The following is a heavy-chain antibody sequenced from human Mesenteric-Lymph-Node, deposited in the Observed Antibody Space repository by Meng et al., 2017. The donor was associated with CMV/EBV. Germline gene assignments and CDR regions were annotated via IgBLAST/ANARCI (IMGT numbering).Heavy chain of an antibody. D-gene: IGHD2-2*02. CDR2: ISGSGTTI. J-gene: IGHJ5*02. CDR3: AKDGEYCSSTSCYTSTWFDP. CDR1: GFTFSAYY. Sequence: GGSLRLSCAASGFTFSAYYMSWIRQAPGKGLECVSYISGSGTTIYYADSVKGRFTISRDNAKNSLYLQMNSLRAEDAAVYYCAKDGEYCSSTSCYTSTWFDPWGQGTLVTVSS. V-gene: IGHV3-11*01.